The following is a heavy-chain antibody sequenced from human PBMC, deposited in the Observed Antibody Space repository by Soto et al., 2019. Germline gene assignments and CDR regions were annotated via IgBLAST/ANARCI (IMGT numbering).Heavy chain of an antibody. V-gene: IGHV3-53*01. CDR2: IYSGGYT. Sequence: EVQLVESGGGLIQPGGSLRLSCAVSGFTVSNNYMSWVRQAPGKGLEGVSVIYSGGYTAYGDSVKGRFTISRDNSKNTPYLQIHTLGPGDPAVFYCAALPGGGGYWGQGTLVTVSS. D-gene: IGHD3-10*01. J-gene: IGHJ4*02. CDR1: GFTVSNNY. CDR3: AALPGGGGY.